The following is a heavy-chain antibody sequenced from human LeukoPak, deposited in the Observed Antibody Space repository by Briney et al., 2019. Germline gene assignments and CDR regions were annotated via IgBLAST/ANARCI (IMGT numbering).Heavy chain of an antibody. J-gene: IGHJ4*02. CDR3: ARKIAAAGSFDY. D-gene: IGHD6-13*01. Sequence: SQTLSLTCTVSGGSISSGDYYWSWIRRPPGKGLEWIGYIYYSGSTYYNPSLKSRATISVDTSKNQFSLKLSSVTAADTAVYYCARKIAAAGSFDYWGQGTLVTVSS. CDR2: IYYSGST. V-gene: IGHV4-30-4*08. CDR1: GGSISSGDYY.